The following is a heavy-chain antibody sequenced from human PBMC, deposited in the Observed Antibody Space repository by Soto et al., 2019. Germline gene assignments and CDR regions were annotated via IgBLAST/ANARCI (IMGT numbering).Heavy chain of an antibody. CDR2: INQDARDT. CDR3: ATYHDDEWESYRHRY. Sequence: EVQLVESGGGLVRPGGSLRLSCAASGLAFRSFLMSWVHQARGGGLEWVGNINQDARDTYYSDSVRHRCTISRDNAANSLFLHMNSLGAEDTAVYYCATYHDDEWESYRHRYWGQGTLVTVSS. J-gene: IGHJ4*02. D-gene: IGHD3-16*02. V-gene: IGHV3-7*01. CDR1: GLAFRSFL.